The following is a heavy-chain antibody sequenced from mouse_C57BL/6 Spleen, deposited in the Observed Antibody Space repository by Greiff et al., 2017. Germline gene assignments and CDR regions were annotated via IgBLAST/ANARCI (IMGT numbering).Heavy chain of an antibody. Sequence: VQLQQSGPELVKPGASVKMSCKASGYTFTDYNMHWVKQSHGKSLEWIGYINPNNGGTSYNQKFKGKATLTVNKSSSTAYMELRSLTSEDSAVYYCAREAYYSNYVQFAYWGQGTLVTVSA. CDR2: INPNNGGT. D-gene: IGHD2-5*01. CDR3: AREAYYSNYVQFAY. CDR1: GYTFTDYN. V-gene: IGHV1-22*01. J-gene: IGHJ3*01.